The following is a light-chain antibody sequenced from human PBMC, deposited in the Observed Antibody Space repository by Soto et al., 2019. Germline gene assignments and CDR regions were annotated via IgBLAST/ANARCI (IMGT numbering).Light chain of an antibody. J-gene: IGLJ1*01. CDR3: CSYAGTHYV. V-gene: IGLV2-11*01. Sequence: QSALTQPRSVSGSPGQSVTISCTGTNSDVGGYNYDSWYQQYPGKAPKLMIYDVTKRPSGVPDRFSGSKSGNTASLTISGLQAEDEADYYCCSYAGTHYVFGTGTKLTVL. CDR1: NSDVGGYNY. CDR2: DVT.